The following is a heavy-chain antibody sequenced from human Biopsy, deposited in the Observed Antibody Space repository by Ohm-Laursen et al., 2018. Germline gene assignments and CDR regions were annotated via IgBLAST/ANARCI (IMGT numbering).Heavy chain of an antibody. Sequence: ASESASCKLSGHRFSTYDGNWVRQPRGQGLEWMGWMIPSSGNTGYAQRFQGRVTLTMNTSISTVYMELSSLRSEDTAVYFCARGYSRRVSIFEASIYWFDTWGQGTLVTVSS. D-gene: IGHD6-6*01. CDR3: ARGYSRRVSIFEASIYWFDT. V-gene: IGHV1-8*01. CDR1: GHRFSTYD. CDR2: MIPSSGNT. J-gene: IGHJ5*02.